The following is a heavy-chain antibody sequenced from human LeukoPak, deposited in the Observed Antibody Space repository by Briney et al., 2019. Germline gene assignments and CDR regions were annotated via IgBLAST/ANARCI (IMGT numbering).Heavy chain of an antibody. CDR3: AKDTSIGKYCTNGVCSPFDY. CDR2: ISDSGDYT. CDR1: GFTVSSNY. V-gene: IGHV3-53*01. Sequence: PGGSLRLSCAASGFTVSSNYMSWVRQAPGKGLEWVSVISDSGDYTSYADSVRGRFTISRDNSRNTLYLQMISLRPEDTAVYYCAKDTSIGKYCTNGVCSPFDYWGQGTLVTVSS. D-gene: IGHD2-8*01. J-gene: IGHJ4*02.